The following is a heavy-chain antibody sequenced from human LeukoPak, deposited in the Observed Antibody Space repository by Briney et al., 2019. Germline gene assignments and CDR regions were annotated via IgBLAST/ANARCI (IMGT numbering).Heavy chain of an antibody. CDR2: IKSDGST. D-gene: IGHD3-22*01. V-gene: IGHV3-74*01. Sequence: GGSLRLSCAASGFTFSSYWMHWVRQAPGKGLVWVSRIKSDGSTNYADSVKGRFTISRDNAKNTVSLQMNSLRAEDTGVYYCTRAPSEIGGYYPEYFRHWGQGTLVTVSS. CDR1: GFTFSSYW. CDR3: TRAPSEIGGYYPEYFRH. J-gene: IGHJ1*01.